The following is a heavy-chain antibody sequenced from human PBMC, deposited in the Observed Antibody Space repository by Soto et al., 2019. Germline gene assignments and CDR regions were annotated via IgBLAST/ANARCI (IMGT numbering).Heavy chain of an antibody. CDR1: GYSFTSYG. CDR3: ARGDSTGSPRGWFDP. CDR2: ISTYNGDT. J-gene: IGHJ5*02. D-gene: IGHD6-19*01. V-gene: IGHV1-18*04. Sequence: QVQLVQSVTEVKKPGASVQVSCKASGYSFTSYGITGVRQAPGQGLEWMGWISTYNGDTNYAQKFQGRVTMTTDTSTTTAYMELRRLTSDDTAVYFCARGDSTGSPRGWFDPWGQGTVVTVSS.